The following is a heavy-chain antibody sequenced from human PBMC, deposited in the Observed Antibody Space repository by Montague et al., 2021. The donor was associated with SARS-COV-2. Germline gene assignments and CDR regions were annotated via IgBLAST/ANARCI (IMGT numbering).Heavy chain of an antibody. D-gene: IGHD1-7*01. CDR2: IYYTGNT. V-gene: IGHV4-30-4*08. Sequence: TLSLTCTVSGVSIISSAYFWSWIRQPPGRGLELIGSIYYTGNTYSTPSLRSRLSISADTSKNQFSLKLSSVTAADTAVYYCASVITGTTYYFDYWGQGTLVPVSS. CDR3: ASVITGTTYYFDY. J-gene: IGHJ4*02. CDR1: GVSIISSAYF.